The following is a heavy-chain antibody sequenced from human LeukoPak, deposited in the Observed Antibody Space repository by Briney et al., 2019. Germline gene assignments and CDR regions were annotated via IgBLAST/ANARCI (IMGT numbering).Heavy chain of an antibody. CDR1: GFTFDDYG. CDR2: INWNGGST. Sequence: GGSLRLSCAASGFTFDDYGMSWVRQAPGKGLEWVSGINWNGGSTGYADSVKGRFTISRDNAKNSLYLQMNSLRAEDTALYYCARDGKWELPSYMDVRGKGTTVTVSS. V-gene: IGHV3-20*04. CDR3: ARDGKWELPSYMDV. J-gene: IGHJ6*03. D-gene: IGHD1-26*01.